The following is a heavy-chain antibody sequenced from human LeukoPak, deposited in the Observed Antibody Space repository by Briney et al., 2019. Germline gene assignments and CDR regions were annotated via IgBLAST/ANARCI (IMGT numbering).Heavy chain of an antibody. CDR1: GGSISSYY. V-gene: IGHV4-59*01. CDR3: ARGGVLKSVDY. Sequence: SETLSLTCTVSGGSISSYYWSWIRQPPGKGLEWIGYVYYSGSTNYNPSLKSRVIISVDTSKRQFSLKLSSVTAADTAVYYCARGGVLKSVDYWGQGTLVTVSS. J-gene: IGHJ4*02. CDR2: VYYSGST. D-gene: IGHD3-16*01.